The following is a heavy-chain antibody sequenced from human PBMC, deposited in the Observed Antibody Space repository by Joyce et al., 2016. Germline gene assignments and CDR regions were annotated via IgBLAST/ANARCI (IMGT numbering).Heavy chain of an antibody. V-gene: IGHV1-2*02. D-gene: IGHD1-1*01. CDR3: ARFTTGTTWFDP. Sequence: QVQLVQSGAEVKKPGASVKVSCKASGYTLTDFYIHWVRQAPGQGREWMGWINPDSGVTVFAQKFQGRVTLTRDTSISTAYMEMARLTSDDTAVYYCARFTTGTTWFDPWGQGTLVIVSS. CDR2: INPDSGVT. J-gene: IGHJ5*02. CDR1: GYTLTDFY.